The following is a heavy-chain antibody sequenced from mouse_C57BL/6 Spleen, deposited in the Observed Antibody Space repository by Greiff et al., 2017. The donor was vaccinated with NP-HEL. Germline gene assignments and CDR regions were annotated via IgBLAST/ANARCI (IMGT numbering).Heavy chain of an antibody. CDR3: ARGDYQYYFDY. J-gene: IGHJ2*01. Sequence: EVQVVESGPGLVKPSQSLSLTCSVTGYSITSGYYWNWIRQFPGNKLEWMGYISYDGSNNYNPSLNNRISITRDTSKNQFFLKLKAVTTEDTATYYGARGDYQYYFDYWGQGTTLTVSS. D-gene: IGHD2-4*01. CDR2: ISYDGSN. V-gene: IGHV3-6*01. CDR1: GYSITSGYY.